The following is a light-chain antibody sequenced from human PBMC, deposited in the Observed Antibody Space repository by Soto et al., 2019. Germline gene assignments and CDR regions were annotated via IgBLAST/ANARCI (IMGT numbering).Light chain of an antibody. V-gene: IGLV2-8*01. Sequence: QSALTPPPSASGSPGQSVTISCTGTSNDVGGFSYGSWYQQHAGKAPKLMIYEARKRPSGVPDRFSGSKSGNTASLTVSGLQADDDADYYCSSYTGSNDLVFGAGTTLTVL. CDR1: SNDVGGFSY. CDR2: EAR. J-gene: IGLJ3*02. CDR3: SSYTGSNDLV.